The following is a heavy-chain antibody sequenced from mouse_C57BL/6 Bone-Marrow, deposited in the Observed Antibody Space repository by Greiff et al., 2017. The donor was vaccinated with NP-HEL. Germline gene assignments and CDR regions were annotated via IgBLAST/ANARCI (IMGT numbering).Heavy chain of an antibody. J-gene: IGHJ2*01. CDR2: IDPEDGET. CDR1: GFNIKDYY. Sequence: VQLQQSGAELVQPGASVKLSCTASGFNIKDYYMHWVKQRTEQGLEWIGRIDPEDGETNYAPQFPGKATITADTSSNTAYLQLSSLTSEDTAVYYCARSPDGYYVGGFDYWGQGTTLTVSS. CDR3: ARSPDGYYVGGFDY. V-gene: IGHV14-2*01. D-gene: IGHD2-3*01.